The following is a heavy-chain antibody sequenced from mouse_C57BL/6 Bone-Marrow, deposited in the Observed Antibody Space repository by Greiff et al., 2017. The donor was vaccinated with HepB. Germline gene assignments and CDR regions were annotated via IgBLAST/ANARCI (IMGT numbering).Heavy chain of an antibody. Sequence: QVQLKESGAELVRPGASVKLSCKASGYTFTDYYINWVKQRPGQGLEWIARIYPGSGNTYYNEKFKGKATLTAEKSSSTAYMQLSSLTSEDSAVYFCARCSDYGSSYVDYYAMDYWGQGTSVTVSS. D-gene: IGHD1-1*01. J-gene: IGHJ4*01. CDR3: ARCSDYGSSYVDYYAMDY. CDR1: GYTFTDYY. CDR2: IYPGSGNT. V-gene: IGHV1-76*01.